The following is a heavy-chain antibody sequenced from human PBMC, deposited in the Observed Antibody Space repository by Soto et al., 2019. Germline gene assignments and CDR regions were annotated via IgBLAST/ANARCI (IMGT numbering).Heavy chain of an antibody. CDR3: ARADIVVVPADDY. CDR1: GFTFSSYS. D-gene: IGHD2-2*01. Sequence: PGGSLRLSCAASGFTFSSYSMNWVRQAPGKGLEWVSYISSSSSTIYYADSVKGRFTISRDNAKNSLYLQMNSLRAEDTAVYYCARADIVVVPADDYWGQGTLVTVSS. CDR2: ISSSSSTI. V-gene: IGHV3-48*01. J-gene: IGHJ4*02.